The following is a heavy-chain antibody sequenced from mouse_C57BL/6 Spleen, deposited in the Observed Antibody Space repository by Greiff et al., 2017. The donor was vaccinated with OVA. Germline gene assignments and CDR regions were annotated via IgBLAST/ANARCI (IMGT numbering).Heavy chain of an antibody. CDR3: ARQYYDYDRGFDV. Sequence: EVQGVESGGDLVKPGGSLKLSCAASGFTFSSYGMSWVRQTPDKRLEWVATISSGGSYTYYQDSVKGRFTISRDNAKNTLYLQMSSLKSEDTAMYYCARQYYDYDRGFDVWGTVTTVTVSS. CDR1: GFTFSSYG. D-gene: IGHD2-4*01. CDR2: ISSGGSYT. V-gene: IGHV5-6*01. J-gene: IGHJ1*03.